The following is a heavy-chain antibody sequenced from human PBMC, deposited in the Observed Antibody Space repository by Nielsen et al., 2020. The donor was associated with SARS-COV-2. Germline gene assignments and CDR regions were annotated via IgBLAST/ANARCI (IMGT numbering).Heavy chain of an antibody. J-gene: IGHJ4*02. CDR2: INPSGGST. CDR3: ARDKGSGLDY. CDR1: GYTLTELS. D-gene: IGHD6-19*01. V-gene: IGHV1-46*01. Sequence: ASVKVSCKVSGYTLTELSMHWVRQAPGQGLEWMGIINPSGGSTSYAQKFQGRVTMTRDTSTSTVYMELSSLRSEDTAVYYCARDKGSGLDYWGQGTLVTVSS.